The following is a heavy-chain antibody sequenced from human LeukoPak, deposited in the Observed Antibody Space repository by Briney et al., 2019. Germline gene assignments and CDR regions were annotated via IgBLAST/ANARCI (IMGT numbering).Heavy chain of an antibody. CDR3: ARIRGGSYYGAFDI. J-gene: IGHJ3*02. V-gene: IGHV3-21*01. CDR2: ISSSSSYI. CDR1: GFTFSSHS. D-gene: IGHD1-26*01. Sequence: GGSLRLSCAASGFTFSSHSMNWVRQAPGKGLEWVSSISSSSSYIYYADSVKGRFTISRDNAKNSLYLQMNSLRAEDTAVYYCARIRGGSYYGAFDIWGQGTMVTVSS.